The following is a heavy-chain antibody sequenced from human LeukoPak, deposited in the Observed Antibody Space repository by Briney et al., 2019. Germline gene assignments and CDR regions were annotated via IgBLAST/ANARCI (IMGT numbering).Heavy chain of an antibody. CDR1: GFTFSSYG. CDR3: AKVGSRFLWFGEEGRYYFDY. Sequence: GGSLRLSCAASGFTFSSYGMHWVRQAPGKGLEWVAFIRYDGSNKYYADSVKGRFTISRDNSKNTLYLQMNSLRAEDTAVYYCAKVGSRFLWFGEEGRYYFDYWGQGTLVTVSS. CDR2: IRYDGSNK. D-gene: IGHD3-10*01. J-gene: IGHJ4*02. V-gene: IGHV3-30*02.